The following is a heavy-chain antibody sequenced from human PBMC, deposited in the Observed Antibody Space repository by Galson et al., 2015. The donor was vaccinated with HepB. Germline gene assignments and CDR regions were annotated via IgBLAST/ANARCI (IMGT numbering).Heavy chain of an antibody. CDR1: GYTFTDYY. CDR3: ARGGAAMVLYYFDY. J-gene: IGHJ4*02. D-gene: IGHD5-18*01. CDR2: INPDSGGT. V-gene: IGHV1-2*02. Sequence: SVKVSCKASGYTFTDYYIHWVRQAPGQGLEWMGWINPDSGGTTYAQKFQGRVTMTRDTSISTAYMELSSLRSEDTAVYYCARGGAAMVLYYFDYWGQGTLVTVSS.